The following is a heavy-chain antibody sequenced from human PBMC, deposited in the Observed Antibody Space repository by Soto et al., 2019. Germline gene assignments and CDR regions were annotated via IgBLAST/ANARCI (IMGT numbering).Heavy chain of an antibody. CDR3: ARDPGINWA. J-gene: IGHJ6*04. CDR2: MYSGGVT. Sequence: EVQLVESGGGLVQPGGSLRLSCVASGFTVSNNYMTWVRQAPGKGLECVSNMYSGGVTYYTDSVKGRLTIYRDSSTNRLYLQMDNVRADDTDVYYCARDPGINWAWGKGTTVTVSS. D-gene: IGHD6-13*01. V-gene: IGHV3-66*01. CDR1: GFTVSNNY.